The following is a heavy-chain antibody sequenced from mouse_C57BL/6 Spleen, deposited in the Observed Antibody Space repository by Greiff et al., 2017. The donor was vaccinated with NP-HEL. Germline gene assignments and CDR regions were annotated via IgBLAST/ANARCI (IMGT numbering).Heavy chain of an antibody. CDR1: GFSLSTFGMG. CDR2: IWWDDDK. Sequence: QVTLKVSGPGILQPSQTLSLTCSFSGFSLSTFGMGVGWIRQPSGKGLEWLAHIWWDDDKYYNPALKSRLTISKDTSKNQVFLKIANVDTADTATYYCARMRGMITTGDSGYYYAMDYWGQGTSVTVSS. V-gene: IGHV8-8*01. J-gene: IGHJ4*01. D-gene: IGHD2-4*01. CDR3: ARMRGMITTGDSGYYYAMDY.